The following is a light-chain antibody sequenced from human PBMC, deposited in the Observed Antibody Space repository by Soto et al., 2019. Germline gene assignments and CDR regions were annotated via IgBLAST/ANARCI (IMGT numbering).Light chain of an antibody. Sequence: EIVLTQSPATLSLSPGERATLSCGASQSVSTYLAWYQQKPGQAPRLLIYDTSNRATGIPARFSGSGSGTDFTLTISSLEPEDFAVYYWQQRSNWAFTFGPGTKVDIK. CDR3: QQRSNWAFT. J-gene: IGKJ3*01. CDR2: DTS. CDR1: QSVSTY. V-gene: IGKV3-11*01.